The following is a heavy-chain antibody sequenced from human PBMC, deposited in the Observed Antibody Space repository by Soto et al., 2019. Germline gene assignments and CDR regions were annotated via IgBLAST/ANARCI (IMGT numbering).Heavy chain of an antibody. V-gene: IGHV3-30*18. Sequence: QVQLVESGGGVVQPGRSLRLSCAASGFTFSSYGIHWVRQAPGKGLEWVAVISYDGSNKYYVDSVKGRFTISRDISKNTVYLQMNRLASEDTAVYYCAKVTVPVVSLGDSFDIWGHGTMVTVSS. J-gene: IGHJ3*02. CDR3: AKVTVPVVSLGDSFDI. CDR2: ISYDGSNK. CDR1: GFTFSSYG. D-gene: IGHD2-2*01.